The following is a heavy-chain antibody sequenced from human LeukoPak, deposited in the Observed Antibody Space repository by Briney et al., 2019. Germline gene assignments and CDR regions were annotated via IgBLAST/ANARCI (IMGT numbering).Heavy chain of an antibody. D-gene: IGHD7-27*01. CDR2: INPKSGGT. CDR3: VRAGELDY. CDR1: GYTFTDYY. Sequence: ASVKVSCKASGYTFTDYYMNRVRQAPGQGLEWMGWINPKSGGTKYAQKFQGRVTMTRDTSITTAYMELTILSSDDTAVFYCVRAGELDYWGQGTLATVSS. V-gene: IGHV1-2*02. J-gene: IGHJ4*02.